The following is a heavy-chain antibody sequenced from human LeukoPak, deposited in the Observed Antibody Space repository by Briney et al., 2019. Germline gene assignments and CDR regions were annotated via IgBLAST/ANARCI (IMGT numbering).Heavy chain of an antibody. Sequence: PSETLSLTCTVSGGSISSGGYYWSWIRQHPGTGLEWTGYIYYSGSTYYNPSLKSRVTISVDTSKNQFSLKLSSVTAADTAVYYCARDYYDSSGYHLLGYWGQGTLVTVSS. J-gene: IGHJ4*02. CDR3: ARDYYDSSGYHLLGY. CDR1: GGSISSGGYY. CDR2: IYYSGST. V-gene: IGHV4-31*03. D-gene: IGHD3-22*01.